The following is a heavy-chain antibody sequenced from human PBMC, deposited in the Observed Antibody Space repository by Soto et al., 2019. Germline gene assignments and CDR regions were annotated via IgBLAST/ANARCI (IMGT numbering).Heavy chain of an antibody. Sequence: ASVKVSCKASGGTFSSYAISWVRQAPGQGLEWMGWINPNSGGTNYAQKFQGRVTMTRDTSISTAYMELSRLRSDDTAVYYCARGGFWSGYSNNNWFDPWGQGTLVTVSS. CDR2: INPNSGGT. CDR3: ARGGFWSGYSNNNWFDP. CDR1: GGTFSSYA. D-gene: IGHD3-3*01. V-gene: IGHV1-2*02. J-gene: IGHJ5*02.